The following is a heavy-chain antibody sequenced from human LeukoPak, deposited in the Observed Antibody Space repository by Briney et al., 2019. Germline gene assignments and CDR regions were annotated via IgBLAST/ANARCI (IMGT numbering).Heavy chain of an antibody. Sequence: QAGGSLRLSCAASGFTFSSYAMHWVRQAPGKGLEWVAVILDDGSNKYYADSVKGRFTISRDNSKNTLYLQMNSLRAEDTAVYYCARDLWQRSRWGLLTRSPDYCCQGTVVIVTS. J-gene: IGHJ4*02. D-gene: IGHD3-16*01. CDR1: GFTFSSYA. V-gene: IGHV3-30-3*01. CDR3: ARDLWQRSRWGLLTRSPDY. CDR2: ILDDGSNK.